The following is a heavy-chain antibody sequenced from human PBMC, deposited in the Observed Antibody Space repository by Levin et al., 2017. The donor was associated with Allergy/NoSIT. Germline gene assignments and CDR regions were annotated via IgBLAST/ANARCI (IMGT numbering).Heavy chain of an antibody. CDR3: ANSGRHECSNTSGDWLRSWFDP. J-gene: IGHJ5*02. Sequence: SETLSLTCAIYGGSFRGYYWSWIRQPPGKGLEWIGEITHSGSTNYNPSLKSRVTISIDTSKNQFSLKLRSVTAADTAVYSCANSGRHECSNTSGDWLRSWFDPWGQGALVTVSS. CDR2: ITHSGST. V-gene: IGHV4-34*01. CDR1: GGSFRGYY. D-gene: IGHD2-2*01.